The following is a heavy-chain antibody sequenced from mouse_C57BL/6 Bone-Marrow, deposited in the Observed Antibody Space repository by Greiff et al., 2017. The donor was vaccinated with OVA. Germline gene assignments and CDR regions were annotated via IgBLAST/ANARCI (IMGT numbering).Heavy chain of an antibody. Sequence: EVKVEESGGGLVKPGGSLTLSCAASGFTFSDYGMHWVRQAPEKGLEWVAYISSGSSTIYYADTVKGRFTISRDNAKNTLFLQMTSLRSEDTAMYYCAREHWYFDYWGQGTTLTVSS. V-gene: IGHV5-17*01. CDR3: AREHWYFDY. CDR1: GFTFSDYG. D-gene: IGHD4-1*01. J-gene: IGHJ2*01. CDR2: ISSGSSTI.